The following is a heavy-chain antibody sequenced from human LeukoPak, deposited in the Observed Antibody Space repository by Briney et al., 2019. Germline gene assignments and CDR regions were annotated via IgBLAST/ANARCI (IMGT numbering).Heavy chain of an antibody. V-gene: IGHV3-30-3*01. Sequence: PGGSLRLSCAASGFTFSSYAMHWVRQAPGKGLEWVAVISYDGSNKYYADSVKGRFTISRDNSKDTLYLQMNSLRAEDTAVYYCARSLLHYDILTGNDYWGQGTLVTVSS. CDR1: GFTFSSYA. CDR2: ISYDGSNK. J-gene: IGHJ4*02. CDR3: ARSLLHYDILTGNDY. D-gene: IGHD3-9*01.